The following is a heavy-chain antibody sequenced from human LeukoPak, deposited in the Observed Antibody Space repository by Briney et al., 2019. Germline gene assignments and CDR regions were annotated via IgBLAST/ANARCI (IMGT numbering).Heavy chain of an antibody. CDR2: ISGSGGNT. CDR1: GFTFSNSA. D-gene: IGHD6-13*01. Sequence: GSLKLPCAASGFTFSNSAMNWVRQAPGKGLEWVSVISGSGGNTYYADSVKGRFTISRDNSKNTLYLQMNSLRAEDTAVYYCAKRPDYSSSWYYFDYWGQGTLVTVSS. CDR3: AKRPDYSSSWYYFDY. J-gene: IGHJ4*02. V-gene: IGHV3-23*01.